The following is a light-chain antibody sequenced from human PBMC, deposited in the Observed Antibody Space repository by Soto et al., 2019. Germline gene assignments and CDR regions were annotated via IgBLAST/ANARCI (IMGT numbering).Light chain of an antibody. Sequence: DILMTQSPATLSVSPGERATLSCAASQSIYDKLAWYQQKPGQPPRLLIYDASTRATDTPARFSGSGSATEFTLTITGPQSEDSAVYYCQHYHGWVKTFGQGTRLEIK. CDR1: QSIYDK. J-gene: IGKJ2*01. CDR2: DAS. V-gene: IGKV3-15*01. CDR3: QHYHGWVKT.